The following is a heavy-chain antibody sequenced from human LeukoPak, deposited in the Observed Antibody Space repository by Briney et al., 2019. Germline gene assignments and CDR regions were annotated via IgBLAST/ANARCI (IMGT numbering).Heavy chain of an antibody. CDR3: AREVAAKVDY. J-gene: IGHJ4*02. Sequence: QPGGSLRLSCAASGLTFSSCWMSWVRQAPGKGLEWVANIKQDGSEKYYVDSVKGRFTISRDNAKNSLYLQMNSLSADDTAVYYCAREVAAKVDYWGQGTLVTVSS. D-gene: IGHD2-15*01. CDR1: GLTFSSCW. CDR2: IKQDGSEK. V-gene: IGHV3-7*05.